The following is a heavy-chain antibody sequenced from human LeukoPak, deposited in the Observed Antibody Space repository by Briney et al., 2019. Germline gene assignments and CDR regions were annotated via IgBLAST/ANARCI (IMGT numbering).Heavy chain of an antibody. Sequence: SETLSLTCAVHGGSFSGSFSDYYWTCIRQTPGKGLEWIGEIHHSGSTNYNPSLKSRVTISVDTSKNQFSLKLNSLTAADTAVYYCATFRWGVGFEYWGQGTLATVSS. CDR2: IHHSGST. V-gene: IGHV4-34*01. CDR3: ATFRWGVGFEY. D-gene: IGHD3-16*01. J-gene: IGHJ4*02. CDR1: GGSFSGSFSDYY.